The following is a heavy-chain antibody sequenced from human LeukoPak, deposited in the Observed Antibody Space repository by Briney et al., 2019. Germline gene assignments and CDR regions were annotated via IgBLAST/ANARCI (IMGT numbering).Heavy chain of an antibody. V-gene: IGHV3-23*01. D-gene: IGHD4-23*01. CDR1: EFTFSSYD. CDR2: ISGSGSST. J-gene: IGHJ4*02. CDR3: AKSLDYGGNRARLDF. Sequence: AGGSLRLSCVASEFTFSSYDMSWVRQAPGKGLEWVSAISGSGSSTHYADSVKGRFTISRDNSKNTLNLQMNSLRVDDTAVYYCAKSLDYGGNRARLDFWGQGTLVTVSS.